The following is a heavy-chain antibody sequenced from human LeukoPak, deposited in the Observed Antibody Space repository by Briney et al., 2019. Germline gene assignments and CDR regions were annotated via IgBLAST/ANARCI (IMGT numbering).Heavy chain of an antibody. CDR2: IYTSGSN. Sequence: PSETLSLTCTVSGGSISSYYWSWIRQPAGEGREWIGRIYTSGSNNYNPSLKSRVTMSVDTSKNQFSLKLSSVPAADTAVYYCARVQAYGEIDPWGQGTLVTVSS. D-gene: IGHD4-17*01. CDR3: ARVQAYGEIDP. CDR1: GGSISSYY. J-gene: IGHJ5*02. V-gene: IGHV4-4*07.